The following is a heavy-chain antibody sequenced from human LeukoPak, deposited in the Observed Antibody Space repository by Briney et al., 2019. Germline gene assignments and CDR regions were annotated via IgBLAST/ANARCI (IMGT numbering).Heavy chain of an antibody. CDR1: GGSISSHY. CDR2: IYYSGST. V-gene: IGHV4-59*11. Sequence: TSETLSLTCTVSGGSISSHYWSWIRQPPGKGLEWIGYIYYSGSTNYSPSLKSRVTISVDTSKNQFSLKLSSVTAADTAVYYCAGNYDFWSGYWAYWGQGTLVTVSS. D-gene: IGHD3-3*01. J-gene: IGHJ4*02. CDR3: AGNYDFWSGYWAY.